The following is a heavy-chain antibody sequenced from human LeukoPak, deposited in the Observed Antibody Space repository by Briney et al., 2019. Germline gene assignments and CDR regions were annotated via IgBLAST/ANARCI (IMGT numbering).Heavy chain of an antibody. V-gene: IGHV3-33*01. CDR2: IWHDGSHK. CDR3: AREIFGSGSYPDS. J-gene: IGHJ4*02. CDR1: GFAFNTYA. Sequence: TGGSLRLSCAASGFAFNTYAMHWVRQAPGQGLEWVALIWHDGSHKFYSNSVRGQFTISRDNSKNTVSLQMNNLRPEDTAVYYCAREIFGSGSYPDSWGQGTLVTVSS. D-gene: IGHD3-10*01.